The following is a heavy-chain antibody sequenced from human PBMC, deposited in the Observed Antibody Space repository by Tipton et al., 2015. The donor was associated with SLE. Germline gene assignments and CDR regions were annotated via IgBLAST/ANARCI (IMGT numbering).Heavy chain of an antibody. V-gene: IGHV1-18*01. CDR1: GYTFSSFA. CDR3: ARAGGSGGSCAY. CDR2: INTYNGIT. Sequence: QSGPEVKKPGASVKVSCKASGYTFSSFAISWVRQAPGQGLEWMGWINTYNGITNYAQRLQDRVTMTTDTSTSTAYMELWSLTPDDTAVYYCARAGGSGGSCAYWGQGTLVTVSS. D-gene: IGHD2-15*01. J-gene: IGHJ4*02.